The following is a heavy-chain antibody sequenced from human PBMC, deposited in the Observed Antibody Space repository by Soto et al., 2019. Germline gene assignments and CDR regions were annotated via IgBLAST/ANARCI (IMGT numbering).Heavy chain of an antibody. D-gene: IGHD5-12*01. CDR2: IYYSGST. CDR1: GGSISSYY. J-gene: IGHJ4*02. CDR3: ARGPEVATVYFDY. V-gene: IGHV4-59*01. Sequence: ETLSLSCTVSGGSISSYYWSWIRQPPGKGLEWIGYIYYSGSTNYNPSLKSRVTISVDRSKNQFSLKLSSVTAADTAVYYCARGPEVATVYFDYWGQGTLVTVSS.